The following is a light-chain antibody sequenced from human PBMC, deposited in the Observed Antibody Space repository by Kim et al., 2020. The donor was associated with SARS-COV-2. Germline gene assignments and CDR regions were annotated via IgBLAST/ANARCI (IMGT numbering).Light chain of an antibody. CDR2: QVT. CDR1: SSDIGTYNY. Sequence: QSALTQPPSASGSPGQSVTISCTGTSSDIGTYNYVSCYQQYPGKAPKLLIYQVTKRPSGVPDRFSGSKSGNTASLTVSGLHSDDEADYYCSSFAGRDNWGIFGGGTQLTVL. V-gene: IGLV2-8*01. CDR3: SSFAGRDNWGI. J-gene: IGLJ2*01.